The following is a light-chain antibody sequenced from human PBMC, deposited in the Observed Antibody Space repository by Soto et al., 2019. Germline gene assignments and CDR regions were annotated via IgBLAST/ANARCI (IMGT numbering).Light chain of an antibody. Sequence: EIVMTQSPATLSVSPGERATLSCRASQSVSTNLAWYQQKPGQAPRLLIYGASTRATGIPARFSGSGSGTDLTLTISSLQSEDFAVYYCQQFYDWPWTFGQGTKVELK. V-gene: IGKV3-15*01. CDR2: GAS. J-gene: IGKJ1*01. CDR3: QQFYDWPWT. CDR1: QSVSTN.